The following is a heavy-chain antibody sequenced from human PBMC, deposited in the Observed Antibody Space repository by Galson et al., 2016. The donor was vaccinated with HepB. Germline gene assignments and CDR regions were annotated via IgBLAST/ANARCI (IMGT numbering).Heavy chain of an antibody. CDR3: ARDSGYGDHVIED. D-gene: IGHD5-12*01. CDR1: GYAFANYY. CDR2: VNPGADSTT. J-gene: IGHJ4*02. Sequence: SVKVSCKASGYAFANYYVHWVRQAPGQGLEWMGIVNPGADSTTSYAKKFRGRVTMTRDTSTSTVYMELSSLDLEDTAVYYCARDSGYGDHVIEDWGQGTLVTVSS. V-gene: IGHV1-46*01.